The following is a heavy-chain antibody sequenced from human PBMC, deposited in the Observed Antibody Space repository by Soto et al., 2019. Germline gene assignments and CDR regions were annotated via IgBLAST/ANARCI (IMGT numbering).Heavy chain of an antibody. V-gene: IGHV3-23*01. J-gene: IGHJ5*02. D-gene: IGHD3-22*01. CDR2: IGGRGEYT. CDR1: GFTFGNYA. CDR3: AKDPDYGDTSGYPSPPP. Sequence: GGSLRLSCAASGFTFGNYAMIWVRQAPGKGLEWVSVIGGRGEYTDYAGSVRGRFTISRDNSKNTLYLQMNSLGVDDTAVYYCAKDPDYGDTSGYPSPPPWGRGTLVTVYS.